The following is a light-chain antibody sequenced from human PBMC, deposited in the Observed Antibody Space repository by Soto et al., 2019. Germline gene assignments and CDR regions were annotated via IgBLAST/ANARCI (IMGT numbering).Light chain of an antibody. CDR3: HQTFTPPLT. CDR2: GAS. Sequence: EIVLTQSPPTLSLSPGERVTLSCRASQSVTTSYLAWYQRKPGQAPRLLIYGASSRATGIPDRFSGSGSGTDFTLTISSLQPEDFGTYYCHQTFTPPLTFGGGTKVDI. J-gene: IGKJ4*01. V-gene: IGKV3-20*01. CDR1: QSVTTSY.